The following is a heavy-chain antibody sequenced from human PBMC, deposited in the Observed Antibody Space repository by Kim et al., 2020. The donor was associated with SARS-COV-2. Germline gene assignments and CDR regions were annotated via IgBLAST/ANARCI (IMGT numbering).Heavy chain of an antibody. CDR2: ISGSGGST. CDR3: AKGLRDSSGWYIGAWYYYGMDV. CDR1: GFTFTSYA. V-gene: IGHV3-23*01. D-gene: IGHD6-19*01. J-gene: IGHJ6*02. Sequence: GGSLRLSCAASGFTFTSYAMSWVRQAPGKGLEWVSAISGSGGSTYYADSVKGRFTISRDNSKNTLYLQMNSLRAEDTAVYYCAKGLRDSSGWYIGAWYYYGMDVWGQGTTVTVSS.